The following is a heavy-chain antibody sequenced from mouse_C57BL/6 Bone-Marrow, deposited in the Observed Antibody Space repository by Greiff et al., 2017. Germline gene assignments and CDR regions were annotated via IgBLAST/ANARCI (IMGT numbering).Heavy chain of an antibody. V-gene: IGHV3-6*01. CDR1: GYSITSGYY. D-gene: IGHD1-1*02. Sequence: EVQRVESGPGLVKPSQSLSLTCSVTGYSITSGYYWNWIRQFPGNKLEWMGYISYDGSNNYNPSLKNRISITRDTSKNQFFLKLNSVTTEDTATYYCASQGLWSVPYWYFDVWGTGTTVTVSS. J-gene: IGHJ1*03. CDR2: ISYDGSN. CDR3: ASQGLWSVPYWYFDV.